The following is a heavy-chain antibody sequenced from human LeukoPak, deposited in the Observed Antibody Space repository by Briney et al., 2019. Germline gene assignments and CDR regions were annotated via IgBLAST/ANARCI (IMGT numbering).Heavy chain of an antibody. CDR3: ARDQQDYGTEDDALDI. Sequence: GGSLRLSCAASGFTFSSYGMHWVRQAPGKGLEWVGVIWYDGSNKYYADSVKGRFTISRDNSKNTLYLQMNSLRAEDTAVYYCARDQQDYGTEDDALDIWGQGTKVTVSS. V-gene: IGHV3-33*01. J-gene: IGHJ3*02. CDR2: IWYDGSNK. D-gene: IGHD4/OR15-4a*01. CDR1: GFTFSSYG.